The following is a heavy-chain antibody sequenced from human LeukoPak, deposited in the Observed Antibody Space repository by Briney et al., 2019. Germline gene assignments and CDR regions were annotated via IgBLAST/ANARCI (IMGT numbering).Heavy chain of an antibody. Sequence: GGSLRLSCAASGFTFSSCAMSWVRQAPGKGLEWVSAISGSGGSTYYADSVKGRFTISRDNSKNTLYLQMNSLRAEDTAVYYCAKVDCSSTSCYVAVAGTVYFDYWGQGTLVTVSS. D-gene: IGHD2-2*01. CDR3: AKVDCSSTSCYVAVAGTVYFDY. V-gene: IGHV3-23*01. J-gene: IGHJ4*02. CDR2: ISGSGGST. CDR1: GFTFSSCA.